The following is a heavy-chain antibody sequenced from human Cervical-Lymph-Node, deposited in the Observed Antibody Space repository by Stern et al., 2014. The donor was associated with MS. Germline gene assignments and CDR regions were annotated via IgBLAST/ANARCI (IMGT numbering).Heavy chain of an antibody. CDR2: IIPIFGTA. CDR1: GGTFSSYA. V-gene: IGHV1-69*01. CDR3: ARDPYCSGGSCPYYYYYGMDV. D-gene: IGHD2-15*01. Sequence: QVQLVESGAEVKKPGSSVKVSCKASGGTFSSYAINWVRQAPGQGLEWMGGIIPIFGTANYAQKFQGRVTITADESTSTAYMELSSLRSEDTAVYYCARDPYCSGGSCPYYYYYGMDVWGQGTTVTVSS. J-gene: IGHJ6*02.